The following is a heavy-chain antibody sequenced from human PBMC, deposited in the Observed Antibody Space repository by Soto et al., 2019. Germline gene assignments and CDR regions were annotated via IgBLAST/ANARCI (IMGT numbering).Heavy chain of an antibody. CDR1: GFTFSSYA. V-gene: IGHV3-23*01. CDR3: AKVLIAVAGTINWFDP. CDR2: ISGSGGST. Sequence: GGSLRLSCAASGFTFSSYAMSWVRQAPGKGLEWVSAISGSGGSTYYADSVKGRFTISRDNSKNTLYLQMNSLRAEDTAVYYCAKVLIAVAGTINWFDPWGQGTLVTVSS. D-gene: IGHD6-19*01. J-gene: IGHJ5*02.